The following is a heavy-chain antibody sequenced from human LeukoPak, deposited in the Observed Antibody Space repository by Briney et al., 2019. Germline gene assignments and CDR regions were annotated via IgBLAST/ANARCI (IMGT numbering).Heavy chain of an antibody. CDR1: GGSISSGGYY. J-gene: IGHJ4*02. D-gene: IGHD4-17*01. Sequence: SQTLSLTWTVSGGSISSGGYYWSWIRQHPGKGLEWIGYIYYSGSTYYNPSLKSRVTISVDTSKNQFSLKLSSVTAADTAVYYCARGSEDYVARTRFDYWGQGTLVTVSS. CDR2: IYYSGST. CDR3: ARGSEDYVARTRFDY. V-gene: IGHV4-31*02.